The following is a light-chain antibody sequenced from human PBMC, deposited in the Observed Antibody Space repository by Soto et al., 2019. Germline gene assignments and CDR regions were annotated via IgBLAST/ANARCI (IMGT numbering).Light chain of an antibody. CDR2: DVN. Sequence: QSALTQPRSVSGSPGQSVTISCTGTSSDVGGYNFVSWYQQCPGKAPKFMIYDVNKRPSGVPDRFSGSKSGNTASLTISGLQAEDEADYYCCSYTGSFTWVFGGGTKVTVL. CDR3: CSYTGSFTWV. J-gene: IGLJ3*02. V-gene: IGLV2-11*01. CDR1: SSDVGGYNF.